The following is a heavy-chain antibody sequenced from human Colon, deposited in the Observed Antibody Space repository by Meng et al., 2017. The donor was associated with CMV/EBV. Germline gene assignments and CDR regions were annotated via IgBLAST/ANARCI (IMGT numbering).Heavy chain of an antibody. D-gene: IGHD2-8*02. V-gene: IGHV4-4*07. CDR2: IYTSGST. CDR3: ARGYWWGSP. Sequence: GSLRLSCTVSGGSISSYYWSWIRQPAGKGLEWIGRIYTSGSTNYNPSLKSRVTISVDTSKNQFSLKLSSVTAADTAVYYCARGYWWGSPWGQGTLVTVSS. J-gene: IGHJ5*02. CDR1: GGSISSYY.